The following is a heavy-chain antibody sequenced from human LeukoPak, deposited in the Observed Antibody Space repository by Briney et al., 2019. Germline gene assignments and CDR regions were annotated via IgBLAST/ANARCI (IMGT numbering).Heavy chain of an antibody. J-gene: IGHJ1*01. CDR3: ASPYSSSWYFQH. CDR2: IYHSGST. D-gene: IGHD6-13*01. V-gene: IGHV4-30-2*01. CDR1: GGSISSGGYY. Sequence: PSQTLSLTCTVSGGSISSGGYYWSWIRQPPGKGLEWIGYIYHSGSTYYNPSLKSRVTISVDRPKNQFSLKLSSVTAADTAVYYCASPYSSSWYFQHWGQGTLVTVSS.